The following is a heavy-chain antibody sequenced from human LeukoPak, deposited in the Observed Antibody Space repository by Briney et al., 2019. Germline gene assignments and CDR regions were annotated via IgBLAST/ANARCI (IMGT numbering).Heavy chain of an antibody. V-gene: IGHV3-23*01. CDR1: GFTFSRHA. CDR3: GRVSTVTANFDY. D-gene: IGHD2-21*02. J-gene: IGHJ4*02. Sequence: GGSLRLSCGASGFTFSRHAMNWVRQPPGKGLEWVSGIDGSGSLTFYADSVKGRFTISRDNSENRLYLQMNSLRAEDTAVYYSGRVSTVTANFDYWGQGSLVTVSS. CDR2: IDGSGSLT.